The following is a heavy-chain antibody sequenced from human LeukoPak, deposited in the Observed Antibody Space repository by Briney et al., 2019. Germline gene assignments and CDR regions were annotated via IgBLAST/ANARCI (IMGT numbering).Heavy chain of an antibody. Sequence: SETLSLTCTVSGGSISSYYWSWVRQPPGKGLEWIGYVSYSGSTDYSPSLKSRVIISIDTSKNQFSLRLSSVTAADTAVYYCARENDRYGRIDYWGQGTQVTVSS. CDR1: GGSISSYY. CDR3: ARENDRYGRIDY. D-gene: IGHD5-18*01. J-gene: IGHJ4*02. CDR2: VSYSGST. V-gene: IGHV4-59*01.